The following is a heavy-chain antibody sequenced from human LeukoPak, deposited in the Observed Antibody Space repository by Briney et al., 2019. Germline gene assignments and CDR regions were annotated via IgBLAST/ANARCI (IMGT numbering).Heavy chain of an antibody. Sequence: PGGSLRLSCAASRFPFSSYSMTWVRQAPGKGLEWVANIKPDGTTKFYVDPVKGRFTTSRDNALNSLYLQMNSLRAEDTAIYYCARSIPYGTTWYGRSDYWGQGTLVTVSS. CDR3: ARSIPYGTTWYGRSDY. J-gene: IGHJ4*02. CDR2: IKPDGTTK. V-gene: IGHV3-7*03. D-gene: IGHD6-13*01. CDR1: RFPFSSYS.